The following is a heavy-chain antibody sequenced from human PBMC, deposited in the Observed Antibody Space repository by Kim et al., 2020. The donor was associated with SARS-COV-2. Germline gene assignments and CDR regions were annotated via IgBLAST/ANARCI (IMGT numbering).Heavy chain of an antibody. Sequence: GESLKISCKGSGYSFVTYWIVWVRQMPGKGLEWMGIIYPGDSDAKYSPSFHGQVTISTDKSISPAYLQWSSLKASDTAMYYCVRLTGAVAGYTLDYWGQGTLVTVSS. J-gene: IGHJ4*02. CDR1: GYSFVTYW. D-gene: IGHD6-19*01. CDR2: IYPGDSDA. CDR3: VRLTGAVAGYTLDY. V-gene: IGHV5-51*01.